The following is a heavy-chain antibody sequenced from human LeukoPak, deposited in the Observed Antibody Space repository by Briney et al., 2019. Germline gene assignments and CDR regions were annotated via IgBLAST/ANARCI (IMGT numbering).Heavy chain of an antibody. CDR1: GFRFSSNH. V-gene: IGHV3-53*01. J-gene: IGHJ4*02. CDR2: IYSGGST. Sequence: GGSLRLSCEASGFRFSSNHMTWVRQAPGKGLEWVSVIYSGGSTSYADSVKGRFTISRDNSKNTLYLQMNSLRAEDTAVYYCARDLGDYADDWGQGTLVTVSS. D-gene: IGHD4-17*01. CDR3: ARDLGDYADD.